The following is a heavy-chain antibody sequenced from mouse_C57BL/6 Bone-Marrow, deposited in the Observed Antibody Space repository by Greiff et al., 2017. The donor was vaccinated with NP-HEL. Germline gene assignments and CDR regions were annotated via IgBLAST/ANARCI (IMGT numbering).Heavy chain of an antibody. V-gene: IGHV5-9-1*02. CDR1: GFTFSSYA. CDR2: ISSGGDYI. D-gene: IGHD2-4*01. Sequence: EVQGVESGEGLVKPGGSLKLSCAASGFTFSSYAMSWVRQTPEKRLEWVAYISSGGDYIYYADTVKGRFTISRDNARNTLYLQMSSLKSEDTAMYYCTRDGDYGAWFAYWGQGTLVTVSA. CDR3: TRDGDYGAWFAY. J-gene: IGHJ3*01.